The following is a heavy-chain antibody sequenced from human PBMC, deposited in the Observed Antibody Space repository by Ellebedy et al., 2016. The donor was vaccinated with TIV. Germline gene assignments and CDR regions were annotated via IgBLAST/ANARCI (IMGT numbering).Heavy chain of an antibody. CDR1: GFNVSGHS. CDR3: ARDLRMYYCDY. J-gene: IGHJ4*02. Sequence: GESLKISCAVSGFNVSGHSMTWVRQAPGRGLEWVSLIYSAGITYYADSVKGRFTISRDSSKHTVYLQMNSLRAEDTAVYYCARDLRMYYCDYWGQGTLVTVSS. V-gene: IGHV3-53*01. CDR2: IYSAGIT.